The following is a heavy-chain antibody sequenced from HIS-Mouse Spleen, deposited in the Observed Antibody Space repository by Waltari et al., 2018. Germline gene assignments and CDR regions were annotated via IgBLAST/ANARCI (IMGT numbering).Heavy chain of an antibody. J-gene: IGHJ3*02. CDR2: ISWDGGSK. CDR1: GFPFDDYT. Sequence: EVQLVESGGVVVQPGGSLSLSCAASGFPFDDYTMHWVRQAPGKGLEWVSLISWDGGSKYYADSVKGRFTISRDNSKNSLYLQMNSLRTEDTALYYCAKGFGDVHDAFDIWGQGTMVTVSS. D-gene: IGHD3-10*01. CDR3: AKGFGDVHDAFDI. V-gene: IGHV3-43*01.